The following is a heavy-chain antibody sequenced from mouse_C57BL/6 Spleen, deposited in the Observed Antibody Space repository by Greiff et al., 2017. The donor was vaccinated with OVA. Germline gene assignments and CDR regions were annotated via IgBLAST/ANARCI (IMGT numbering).Heavy chain of an antibody. CDR3: ARSRQLRPPFDY. CDR2: INPSNGGT. CDR1: GYTFTDYN. D-gene: IGHD3-2*02. Sequence: EVQLQQSGPELVKPGASVKIPCKASGYTFTDYNMDWVKQRPGQGLEWIGNINPSNGGTNYNEKFKSKATLTVDKSSSTAYMQLSSLTSEDSAVYYCARSRQLRPPFDYWGQGTTLTVSS. J-gene: IGHJ2*01. V-gene: IGHV1-18*01.